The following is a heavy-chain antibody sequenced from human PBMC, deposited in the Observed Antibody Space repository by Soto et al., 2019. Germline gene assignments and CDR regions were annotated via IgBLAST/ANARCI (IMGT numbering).Heavy chain of an antibody. CDR1: GGSINTYY. CDR2: VYTTGST. J-gene: IGHJ5*02. D-gene: IGHD3-3*01. V-gene: IGHV4-4*07. Sequence: PSETLALTCTVTGGSINTYYWSWIRQSAGKGLEWIGRVYTTGSTNYNPSLTSPVTISVDTSRNHFSLSLRSLTAADTAVYYCARDFKFIFDDFADMRWNFDPSGQGTLVTVSS. CDR3: ARDFKFIFDDFADMRWNFDP.